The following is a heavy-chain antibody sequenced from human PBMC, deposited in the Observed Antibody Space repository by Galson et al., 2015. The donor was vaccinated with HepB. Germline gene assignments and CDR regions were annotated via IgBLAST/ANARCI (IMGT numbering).Heavy chain of an antibody. CDR3: ARVSGDGESFDY. V-gene: IGHV4-34*01. D-gene: IGHD1-26*01. Sequence: SETLSLTCAVYGGSFSGYYWSWIRQPPGKGLEWIGEINHSGSTNYNPSLKSRVTISVDTSKNQFSLKLSSVTAADTAVYYCARVSGDGESFDYWGQGTLVTVSS. CDR1: GGSFSGYY. CDR2: INHSGST. J-gene: IGHJ4*02.